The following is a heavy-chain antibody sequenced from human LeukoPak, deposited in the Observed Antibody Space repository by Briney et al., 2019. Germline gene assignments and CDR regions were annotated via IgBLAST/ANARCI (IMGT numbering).Heavy chain of an antibody. V-gene: IGHV4-59*01. D-gene: IGHD6-13*01. CDR1: GGSISSYY. J-gene: IGHJ6*04. CDR2: IYYSGST. CDR3: ARDRSRGSSWYPDSYYYYGMDV. Sequence: PSETLSLTCTVSGGSISSYYWSWIREPPGKGLEWIGYIYYSGSTNYNPSLKSRVTISVDTSKNQFSLKLRSVTAADTAVYYCARDRSRGSSWYPDSYYYYGMDVWGKGTTVTVSS.